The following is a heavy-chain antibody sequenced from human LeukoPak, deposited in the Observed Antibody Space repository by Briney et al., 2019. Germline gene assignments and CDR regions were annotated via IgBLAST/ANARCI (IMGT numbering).Heavy chain of an antibody. CDR2: ISSSSSYI. CDR3: ARDGYSYGSPADY. CDR1: GFTFSSYS. D-gene: IGHD5-18*01. J-gene: IGHJ4*02. Sequence: GGSLRLSCAASGFTFSSYSMNWVRQAPGKGLEWVSSISSSSSYIYYADSVKGRFTISRDNAKNSLYLQMNSLRAEDTAVYYCARDGYSYGSPADYWGQGTLVAVSS. V-gene: IGHV3-21*01.